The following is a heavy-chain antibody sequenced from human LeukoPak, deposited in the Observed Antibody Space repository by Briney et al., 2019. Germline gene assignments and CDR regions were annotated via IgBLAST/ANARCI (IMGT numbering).Heavy chain of an antibody. D-gene: IGHD5-24*01. J-gene: IGHJ3*02. CDR1: GGSFSGFY. CDR2: TTHTGST. V-gene: IGHV4-34*01. Sequence: SETLFLTCTVSGGSFSGFYWTWIRQPPGKGLEWIGETTHTGSTNYHPSLMSRVTISVDTSKNQFSLKLSSVTAADATVYYCARGAPGRDDGLDIWGQGTMVTVPS. CDR3: ARGAPGRDDGLDI.